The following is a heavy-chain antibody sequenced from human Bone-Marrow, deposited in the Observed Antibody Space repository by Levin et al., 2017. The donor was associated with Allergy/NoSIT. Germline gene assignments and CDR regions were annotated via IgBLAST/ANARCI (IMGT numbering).Heavy chain of an antibody. Sequence: GESLKISCKASGYIFTSYSFSWVRQTPGQGLEWMGMINPSDGSTTYAQKFQGRVTMTRETSTGTVYMELSGLRSEDTAVYYCAGDIYCIGGTCYSFFFDYWGQGTLVTVSS. CDR2: INPSDGST. J-gene: IGHJ4*02. D-gene: IGHD3-9*01. CDR1: GYIFTSYS. CDR3: AGDIYCIGGTCYSFFFDY. V-gene: IGHV1-46*01.